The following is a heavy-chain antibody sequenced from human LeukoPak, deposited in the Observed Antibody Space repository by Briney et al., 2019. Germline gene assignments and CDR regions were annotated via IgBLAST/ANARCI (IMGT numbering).Heavy chain of an antibody. D-gene: IGHD3-22*01. J-gene: IGHJ4*02. V-gene: IGHV1-69*04. Sequence: SVKVSCKASGGTFSSYAISWVRQAPGQGLEWMGRIIPILGIANYAQKFQGRVTITADKSTSTAYMELSSLRSEDTAVYYCAREGGYYDSSGYSVPGYWGQGTLVTVSS. CDR2: IIPILGIA. CDR1: GGTFSSYA. CDR3: AREGGYYDSSGYSVPGY.